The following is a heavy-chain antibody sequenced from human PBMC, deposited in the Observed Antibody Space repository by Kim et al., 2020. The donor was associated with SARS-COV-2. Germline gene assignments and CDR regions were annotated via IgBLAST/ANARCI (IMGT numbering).Heavy chain of an antibody. Sequence: GGSLRLSCAASGFTFSSYAMSWVRQAPGKGLEWVSAISGSGGSTYYADSVKGRFTISRDNSKNTLYLQMNSLRAEDTAVYYCAKGGAEGSSGYYYVGMHYYYGMDVWGQGTTVTVSS. CDR2: ISGSGGST. CDR1: GFTFSSYA. D-gene: IGHD3-22*01. J-gene: IGHJ6*02. V-gene: IGHV3-23*01. CDR3: AKGGAEGSSGYYYVGMHYYYGMDV.